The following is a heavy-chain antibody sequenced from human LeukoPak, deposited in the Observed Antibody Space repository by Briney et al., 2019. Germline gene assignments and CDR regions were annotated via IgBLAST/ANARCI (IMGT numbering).Heavy chain of an antibody. D-gene: IGHD2-15*01. J-gene: IGHJ6*02. CDR3: ARWCSGGSCYPAGHYYYYYGMDV. CDR1: GHTFTSYG. Sequence: ASVKVSCKASGHTFTSYGISWVRQAPGQGLEWMGWISAYNGNTNYAQKLQGRVTMTTDTSTSTAYMELRSLRSDDTAVYYCARWCSGGSCYPAGHYYYYYGMDVWGQGTTVTVSS. CDR2: ISAYNGNT. V-gene: IGHV1-18*01.